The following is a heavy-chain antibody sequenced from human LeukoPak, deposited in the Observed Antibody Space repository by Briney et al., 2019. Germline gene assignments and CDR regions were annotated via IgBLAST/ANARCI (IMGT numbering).Heavy chain of an antibody. V-gene: IGHV3-21*04. D-gene: IGHD7-27*01. Sequence: GGSLRLSCAPSGFTFSSYSMNWVRQAPGKGLEWVSSISSSSSYIYYADSVKGRFTISRDNSKNTLYLQMNSLRAEDTAVYYCAKDPSNWGSQGPDYWGQGTLVTVSS. CDR1: GFTFSSYS. CDR2: ISSSSSYI. J-gene: IGHJ4*02. CDR3: AKDPSNWGSQGPDY.